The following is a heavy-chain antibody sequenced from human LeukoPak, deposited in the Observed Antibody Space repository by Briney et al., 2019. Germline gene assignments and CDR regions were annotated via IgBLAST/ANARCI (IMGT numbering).Heavy chain of an antibody. V-gene: IGHV3-21*01. Sequence: GGSLRLSCAASGFTFCSNSMHWVPHAPGKGLEWVASISSSSSYIYYADSVKGRFTISRDNAKNSLYLQMNSLRAEDTAVYYCARDGCSSTSCYYYYGMDVWGQGTTVTVSS. CDR1: GFTFCSNS. J-gene: IGHJ6*02. D-gene: IGHD2-2*01. CDR3: ARDGCSSTSCYYYYGMDV. CDR2: ISSSSSYI.